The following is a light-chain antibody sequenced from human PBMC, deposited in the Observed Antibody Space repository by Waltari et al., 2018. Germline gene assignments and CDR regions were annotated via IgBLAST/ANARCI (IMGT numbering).Light chain of an antibody. V-gene: IGKV4-1*01. CDR3: QQYYSTPWT. J-gene: IGKJ1*01. Sequence: DIVMTQSPDSLAVSLGERATINCKSSRSVLYSSNNKNYLAWYQQKPGQPPKLLIYLASTREFGVPDRFSGSGSGTDFTLTISSLQAEDVAVYYCQQYYSTPWTFGRGTKVEIK. CDR2: LAS. CDR1: RSVLYSSNNKNY.